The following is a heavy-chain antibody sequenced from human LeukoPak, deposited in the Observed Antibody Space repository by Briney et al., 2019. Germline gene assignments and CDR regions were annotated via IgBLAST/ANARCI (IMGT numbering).Heavy chain of an antibody. Sequence: GGSLRLSCAASGFTFSSYEMNWVRQAPRKGLEWISHISSSGNSISYADSVKGRFTISRDNAKNSLYLQMNSLRAEDTAVYYCARDGDYLYGMDVWGQGTTVTVSS. CDR2: ISSSGNSI. CDR1: GFTFSSYE. J-gene: IGHJ6*02. V-gene: IGHV3-48*03. CDR3: ARDGDYLYGMDV.